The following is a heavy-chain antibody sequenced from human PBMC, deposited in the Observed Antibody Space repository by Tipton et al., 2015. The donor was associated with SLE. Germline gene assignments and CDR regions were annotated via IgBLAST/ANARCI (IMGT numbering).Heavy chain of an antibody. CDR3: ARGYCSSTSCWFDP. J-gene: IGHJ5*01. Sequence: GLVKPSGTLSLTCTVSGGSISSGGYYWNWIRQPAGKGLEWIGRIYTSGSTKYNPSLKSRVMISVGTSKNQFSLKLSSVTAADTAVYYCARGYCSSTSCWFDPWGQGTLVIVSS. D-gene: IGHD2-2*01. CDR2: IYTSGST. V-gene: IGHV4-61*02. CDR1: GGSISSGGYY.